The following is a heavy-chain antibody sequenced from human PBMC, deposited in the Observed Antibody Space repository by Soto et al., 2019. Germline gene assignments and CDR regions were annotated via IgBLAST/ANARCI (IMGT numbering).Heavy chain of an antibody. J-gene: IGHJ5*02. D-gene: IGHD3-3*01. CDR1: GGSSSGYY. CDR2: INHSGST. V-gene: IGHV4-34*01. Sequence: SSGTPSLTCAVYGGSSSGYYWSWIRQPPGKGLEWIGEINHSGSTNYNPSLKSRVTISVDTSKNQFSLKLSSVTAADTAVYYCARGQKWYDRYGFGSGYNKDNWSDPWGQGTLVPVSS. CDR3: ARGQKWYDRYGFGSGYNKDNWSDP.